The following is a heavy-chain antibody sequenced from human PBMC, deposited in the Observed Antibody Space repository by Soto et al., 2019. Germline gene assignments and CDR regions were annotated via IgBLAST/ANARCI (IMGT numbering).Heavy chain of an antibody. D-gene: IGHD1-26*01. CDR2: ISFDASNK. J-gene: IGHJ4*02. Sequence: GGSLRLSCAASGFTFSSYGMHWVRQPPGKGLEWVALISFDASNKFYADSVKGRFTISRDNSEYTLYLQMNSLRAEDTAVYYCAKGLDGGNYFDYWGQGTSVTAPQ. V-gene: IGHV3-30*18. CDR3: AKGLDGGNYFDY. CDR1: GFTFSSYG.